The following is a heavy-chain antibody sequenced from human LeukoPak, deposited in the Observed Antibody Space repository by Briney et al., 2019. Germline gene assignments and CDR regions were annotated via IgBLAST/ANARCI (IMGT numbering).Heavy chain of an antibody. CDR2: INHSGST. D-gene: IGHD6-6*01. Sequence: WETLSLTCAVYGGSFSGYYWSWIRQPPGKGLEWIGEINHSGSTNYNPSLKSRVTISVDTSKNQFSLKLSSVTAADTAVYYCARESSHYYMDVWGKGTTVTVSS. V-gene: IGHV4-34*01. J-gene: IGHJ6*03. CDR3: ARESSHYYMDV. CDR1: GGSFSGYY.